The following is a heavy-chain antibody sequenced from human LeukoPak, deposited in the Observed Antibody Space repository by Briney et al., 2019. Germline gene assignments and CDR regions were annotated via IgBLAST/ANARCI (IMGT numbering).Heavy chain of an antibody. Sequence: GGSLRLSCAASGFTFRSSALHWVRQAPGRGLEWVALISHDGSTKYYADSVKGRFTVSRDNSKNTLYLQMNSLRSEDTALYYCARGLLDYGGNSGDWGQGTLVTVSS. CDR3: ARGLLDYGGNSGD. CDR1: GFTFRSSA. J-gene: IGHJ4*02. D-gene: IGHD4-23*01. CDR2: ISHDGSTK. V-gene: IGHV3-30*04.